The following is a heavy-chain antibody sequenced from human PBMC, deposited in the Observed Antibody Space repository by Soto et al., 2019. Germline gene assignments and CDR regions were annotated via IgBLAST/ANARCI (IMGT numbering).Heavy chain of an antibody. CDR2: IKTDGSEK. D-gene: IGHD3-10*01. CDR1: GFIFSDYW. CDR3: ASSMGRGGNDY. V-gene: IGHV3-7*05. Sequence: EVQLVESGGGLVQPGGSPRLSCAASGFIFSDYWMSWVRQAPGKGLECVANIKTDGSEKYYVDPVKGRFTISRDNAKNSLYLQMNSLRAEDTAVYYCASSMGRGGNDYWGQGTLVAVSS. J-gene: IGHJ4*02.